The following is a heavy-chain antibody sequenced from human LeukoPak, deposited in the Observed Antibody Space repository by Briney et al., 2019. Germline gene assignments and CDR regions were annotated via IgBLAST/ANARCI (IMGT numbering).Heavy chain of an antibody. CDR3: ATLAVAGTWSDY. Sequence: SETLSLTCTVSGGSIISGDYYWSWIRQPPGKGLEWIGYIYYSGSTYYNPSLKSRVTISVDTSKNQFSLKLSSVTAADTAVYYCATLAVAGTWSDYWGQGTLVTVSS. D-gene: IGHD6-19*01. CDR2: IYYSGST. V-gene: IGHV4-30-4*08. J-gene: IGHJ4*02. CDR1: GGSIISGDYY.